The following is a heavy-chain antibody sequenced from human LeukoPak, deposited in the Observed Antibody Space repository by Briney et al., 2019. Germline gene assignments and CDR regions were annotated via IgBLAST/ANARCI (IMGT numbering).Heavy chain of an antibody. Sequence: SETLSLTCTVSGGSISSDSHYWGWIRQPPGKGLEWLGYIYDSGSTYYNPSLKSRLTISMDTSKNQFSLKLTSVTAADAAVYYCARGYAPFDPWGQGTLVTVSS. CDR2: IYDSGST. CDR1: GGSISSDSHY. CDR3: ARGYAPFDP. D-gene: IGHD5-12*01. J-gene: IGHJ5*02. V-gene: IGHV4-31*03.